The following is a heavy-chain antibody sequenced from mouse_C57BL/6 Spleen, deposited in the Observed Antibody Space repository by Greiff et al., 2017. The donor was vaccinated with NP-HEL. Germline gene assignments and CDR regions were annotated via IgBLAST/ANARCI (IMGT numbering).Heavy chain of an antibody. CDR3: ARSYYGSSYGYWFAY. V-gene: IGHV1-55*01. CDR2: IYPGSGST. Sequence: QVQLQQSGAELVKPGASVKMSCKASGYTFTSYWITWVKQRPGQGLEWIGDIYPGSGSTNYNEKFKSKATLTVDTSSSTAYMQLSSLTSEDSAVYYCARSYYGSSYGYWFAYWGQGTLVTVSA. J-gene: IGHJ3*01. D-gene: IGHD1-1*01. CDR1: GYTFTSYW.